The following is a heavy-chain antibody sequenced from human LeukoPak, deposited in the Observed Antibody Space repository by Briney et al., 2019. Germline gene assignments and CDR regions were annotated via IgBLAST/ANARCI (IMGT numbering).Heavy chain of an antibody. CDR1: GFTFSSYS. CDR2: ISSSSSYI. J-gene: IGHJ2*01. Sequence: PGGSLRLSCAASGFTFSSYSMNWVRQAPGKGLEWVSSISSSSSYIYYADSVKGRFTISRDNAKNSLYLQMNSLRAEDTAVYYCARVEPSRLLTGPSYQPVYWYFDLWGRGTLVTVSS. D-gene: IGHD7-27*01. CDR3: ARVEPSRLLTGPSYQPVYWYFDL. V-gene: IGHV3-21*01.